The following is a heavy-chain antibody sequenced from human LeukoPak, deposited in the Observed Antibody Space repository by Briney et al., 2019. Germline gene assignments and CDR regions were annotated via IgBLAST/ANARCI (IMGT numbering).Heavy chain of an antibody. D-gene: IGHD2-2*01. J-gene: IGHJ6*02. CDR2: ISSSSSYI. CDR1: GFTFSSYS. V-gene: IGHV3-21*01. Sequence: GGSLRLSCAASGFTFSSYSMNWVRQAPGKGLEWVSSISSSSSYIYYADSVKGRFTISRDNAKNSLYLQMNSLRAEDTAVYYCARVLWPHNGMDVWGQGTTVTVSS. CDR3: ARVLWPHNGMDV.